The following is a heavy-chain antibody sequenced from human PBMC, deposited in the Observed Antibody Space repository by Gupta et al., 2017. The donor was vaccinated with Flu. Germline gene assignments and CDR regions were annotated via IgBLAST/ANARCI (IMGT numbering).Heavy chain of an antibody. CDR3: AKGPADQLLNPFFDY. J-gene: IGHJ4*02. V-gene: IGHV3-30*18. CDR2: ISYDGSNK. Sequence: QVQLVESGGGVVQPGRSLRLSCAASGFTFSSYGMHWVRKAPGKGLEWVAVISYDGSNKYYADSVKGRFTISRDNSKNTLYLQMNSLRAEDTAVYYCAKGPADQLLNPFFDYWGQGTLVTVSS. D-gene: IGHD2-2*01. CDR1: GFTFSSYG.